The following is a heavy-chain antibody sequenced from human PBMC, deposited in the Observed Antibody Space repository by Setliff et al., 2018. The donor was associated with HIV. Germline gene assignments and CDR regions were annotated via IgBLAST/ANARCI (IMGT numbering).Heavy chain of an antibody. CDR2: IYTSGST. J-gene: IGHJ4*02. V-gene: IGHV4-61*02. CDR3: ARSKASNYSTLDYFDY. D-gene: IGHD2-21*01. CDR1: GGSISSGSYY. Sequence: NPSETLSLTCTVSGGSISSGSYYWSWIRQPAGKGLEWIGRIYTSGSTNYNPSLKSRVTISVDTSKNHFSLKLRSVTAADTALYFCARSKASNYSTLDYFDYWGRGSLVTVSS.